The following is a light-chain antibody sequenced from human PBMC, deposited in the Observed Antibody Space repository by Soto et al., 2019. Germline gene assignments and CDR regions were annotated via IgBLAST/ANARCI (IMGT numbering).Light chain of an antibody. CDR1: SSHIGSNT. J-gene: IGLJ3*02. V-gene: IGLV1-44*01. CDR2: SNN. CDR3: AAWDDSLNGRV. Sequence: QSVLTQPPSASGTPGQRVTSSCSGSSSHIGSNTVNWYQQLPGTAPKLLIYSNNQRPSGVPDRFSGSNSGTSASLAISGLQCEDEADYYCAAWDDSLNGRVFGGGTKLTVL.